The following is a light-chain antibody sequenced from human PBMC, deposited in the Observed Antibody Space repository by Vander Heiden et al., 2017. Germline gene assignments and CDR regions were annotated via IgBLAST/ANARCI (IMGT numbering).Light chain of an antibody. Sequence: DIQMTQSPSSLSASEGDRVTITCRASQNIINYLSWYQQKPGKAPKVLMYAASRLQSGVPSRFSGRGSGTDFTLTISSLQPEDFAIYYCQQTDTLPLTFGHGTKVDV. CDR2: AAS. CDR3: QQTDTLPLT. CDR1: QNIINY. J-gene: IGKJ3*01. V-gene: IGKV1-39*01.